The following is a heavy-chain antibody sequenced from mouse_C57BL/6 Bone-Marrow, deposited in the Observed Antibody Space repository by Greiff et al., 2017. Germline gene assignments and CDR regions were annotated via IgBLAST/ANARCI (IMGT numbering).Heavy chain of an antibody. J-gene: IGHJ4*01. CDR3: ARQRRLAMEY. V-gene: IGHV5-2*01. CDR2: INRDGGST. CDR1: EYEFPSHD. D-gene: IGHD3-2*02. Sequence: EVQRVESGGGLVQPGASLKLSCESNEYEFPSHDMSWVRKTPEKRLELVAAINRDGGSTYYPDTMERRFIISRDNTKQTLYLQLSSLRSEDTALYYCARQRRLAMEYWGQGTSVTVAS.